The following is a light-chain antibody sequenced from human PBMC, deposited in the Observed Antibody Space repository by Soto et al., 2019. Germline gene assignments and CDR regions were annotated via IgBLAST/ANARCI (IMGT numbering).Light chain of an antibody. J-gene: IGLJ2*01. CDR1: SSDVGGYNY. CDR3: SSYTSSSTDVV. Sequence: QSALTQPASVSGSPGQSITISCTGTSSDVGGYNYVSWYQQHPSKAPKLMIYDVSNRPSGVSNRFSGSKSDNTASLTISGLQAEDEADYYCSSYTSSSTDVVFGGGTKLTV. CDR2: DVS. V-gene: IGLV2-14*01.